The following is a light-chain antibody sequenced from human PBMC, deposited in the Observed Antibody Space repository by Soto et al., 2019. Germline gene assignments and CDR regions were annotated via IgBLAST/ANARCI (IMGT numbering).Light chain of an antibody. J-gene: IGKJ1*01. CDR3: QHYGDSSWT. Sequence: EIVLTQSPGTLSLSPGERATLSCRASQSVSSNNLAWYQQKPGQAPRLLIYRTSNRATGIPDRFSGSGSGTDFTLTISRLEPDDFAVYYCQHYGDSSWTFGQGTKVDIK. CDR2: RTS. CDR1: QSVSSNN. V-gene: IGKV3-20*01.